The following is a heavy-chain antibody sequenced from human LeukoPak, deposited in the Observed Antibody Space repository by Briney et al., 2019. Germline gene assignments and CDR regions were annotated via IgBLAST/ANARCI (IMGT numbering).Heavy chain of an antibody. CDR1: GSTVSIYY. CDR3: ARDKGSGWPKFFS. CDR2: IYSGGST. Sequence: GGSLRLSCADSGSTVSIYYMDWVRQAPGKGLEWVSVIYSGGSTYYADSVKGRFTISRDNSKNTLYLQMNSLRAEDTAVYYCARDKGSGWPKFFSWGQGTLVTVSS. D-gene: IGHD3-3*01. J-gene: IGHJ4*02. V-gene: IGHV3-66*01.